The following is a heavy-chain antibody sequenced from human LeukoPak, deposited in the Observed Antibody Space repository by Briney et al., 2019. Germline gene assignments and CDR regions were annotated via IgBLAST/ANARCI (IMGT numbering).Heavy chain of an antibody. V-gene: IGHV3-33*06. CDR3: AKDLSGGSYYYFDY. CDR1: GFTFSRYG. D-gene: IGHD1-26*01. CDR2: IWYDGSNK. Sequence: PGRSLTLSCAASGFTFSRYGMHWVRQAPGKGLEWVAVIWYDGSNKYYVDSVKGRFTIFRDDSKNTLYLQMNSLRAEDTAVNYCAKDLSGGSYYYFDYWGQGTLVTVSS. J-gene: IGHJ4*02.